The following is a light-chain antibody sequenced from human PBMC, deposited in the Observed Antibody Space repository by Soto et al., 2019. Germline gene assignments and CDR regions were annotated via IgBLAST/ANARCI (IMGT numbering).Light chain of an antibody. J-gene: IGKJ4*01. Sequence: DLQMTQSPSSLSASVGDRVTITCRASQSISSYLNWYQQKPGKAPKLLIYAASSLQSGVPSRFSGSGSVTDFTLTISSLQPEDFATYYCQQSYSTPLNFGGGTKVEIK. V-gene: IGKV1-39*01. CDR2: AAS. CDR1: QSISSY. CDR3: QQSYSTPLN.